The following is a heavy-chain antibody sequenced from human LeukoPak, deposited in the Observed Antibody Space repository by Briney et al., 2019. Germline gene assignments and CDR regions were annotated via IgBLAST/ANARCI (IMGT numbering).Heavy chain of an antibody. Sequence: GGSLRLSCAASGFTFSSYSMNWVRQAPGKGLEWVSYISSSGNTIYYADSVKGRFTISRDNAKNSMYLQMNSLRAEDTAIYYCARDKNYYDSSGRRKVTDYWGQGTLVTVSS. D-gene: IGHD3-22*01. V-gene: IGHV3-48*04. CDR1: GFTFSSYS. CDR2: ISSSGNTI. CDR3: ARDKNYYDSSGRRKVTDY. J-gene: IGHJ4*02.